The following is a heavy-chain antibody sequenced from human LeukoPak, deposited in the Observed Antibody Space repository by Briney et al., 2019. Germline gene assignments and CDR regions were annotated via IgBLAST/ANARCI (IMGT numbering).Heavy chain of an antibody. Sequence: SDTVSLMCGVSGGLNSISNWRGWIRQRPGTGLDRIGEIYHSGSTNYNPSVKSRITISVDKTKTQFSLKLSSVTAADTAVYYCARDKWEPRYAFDIWGQGTMVTASS. J-gene: IGHJ3*02. CDR1: GGLNSISNW. V-gene: IGHV4-4*02. D-gene: IGHD1-26*01. CDR3: ARDKWEPRYAFDI. CDR2: IYHSGST.